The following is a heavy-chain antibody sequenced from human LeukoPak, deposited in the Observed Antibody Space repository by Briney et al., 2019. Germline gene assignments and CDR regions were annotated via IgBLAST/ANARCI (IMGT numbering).Heavy chain of an antibody. D-gene: IGHD3-9*01. CDR1: GFTFSSYA. Sequence: GGSLRLSCAASGFTFSSYAMSWVRQAPGKGLEWVSVIYSGGSTYYADSVKGRFTISRDNSKNTLYLQMNSLRAEDTAVYYCARVKTGYPNLYAFDIWGQGTMVTVSS. V-gene: IGHV3-53*01. CDR2: IYSGGST. CDR3: ARVKTGYPNLYAFDI. J-gene: IGHJ3*02.